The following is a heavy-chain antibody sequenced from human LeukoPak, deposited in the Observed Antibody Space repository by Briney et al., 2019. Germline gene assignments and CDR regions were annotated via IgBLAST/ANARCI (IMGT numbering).Heavy chain of an antibody. CDR1: GYIFTNYW. D-gene: IGHD3-22*01. V-gene: IGHV5-51*01. J-gene: IGHJ4*02. CDR2: IFPGDSDT. Sequence: GESLKISCKGSGYIFTNYWIGWVRQMPGKGLEWMGIIFPGDSDTRYSPSFQGQVTISADKSISTAYLQWSSLKASDTAMYYCARRRTDYYDSSGYWDYWGQGTLVTVSS. CDR3: ARRRTDYYDSSGYWDY.